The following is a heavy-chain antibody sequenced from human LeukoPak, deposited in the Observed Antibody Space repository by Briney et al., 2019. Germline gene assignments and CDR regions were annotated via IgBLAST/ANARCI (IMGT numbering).Heavy chain of an antibody. CDR3: ARAHNWKYGTFDY. CDR2: IKIDGSST. J-gene: IGHJ4*02. Sequence: GGSLRLSCAASGFTFSSYWMHWVRQAPGKGLVWVSRIKIDGSSTFYADSVKGRFTISRDNAKNTLYLQMNSLRVEDTAVYYCARAHNWKYGTFDYWGQGTLVTVSS. V-gene: IGHV3-74*01. D-gene: IGHD1-7*01. CDR1: GFTFSSYW.